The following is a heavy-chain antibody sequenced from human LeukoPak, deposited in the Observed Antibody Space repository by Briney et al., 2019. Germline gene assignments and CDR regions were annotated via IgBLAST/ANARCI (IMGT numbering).Heavy chain of an antibody. CDR1: GFTFSSYA. Sequence: GGSLRLSCAAFGFTFSSYAMSWVRQAPGKGLEWVSAISGSGGSTYYADSVKGRFTISRDNSKNTLYLQMNSLRAEDTAVYYCANPYDILTGYAPGWGQGTLVTVSS. CDR3: ANPYDILTGYAPG. D-gene: IGHD3-9*01. J-gene: IGHJ4*02. CDR2: ISGSGGST. V-gene: IGHV3-23*01.